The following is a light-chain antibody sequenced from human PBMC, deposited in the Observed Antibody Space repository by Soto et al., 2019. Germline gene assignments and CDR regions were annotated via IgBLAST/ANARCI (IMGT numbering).Light chain of an antibody. Sequence: QSALTQPASVSVSPGQSITSSCTGTSSTVGGFNVVSWYQQHPGEAPKVIIYEGIKRPSGVSNRFSGSNSGSTASLTISGLQAEDEADYYCCSYVGATTYVFGTGTKVTVL. V-gene: IGLV2-23*01. CDR2: EGI. CDR1: SSTVGGFNV. J-gene: IGLJ1*01. CDR3: CSYVGATTYV.